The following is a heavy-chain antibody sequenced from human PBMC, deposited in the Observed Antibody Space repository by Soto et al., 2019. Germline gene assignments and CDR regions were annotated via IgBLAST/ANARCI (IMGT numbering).Heavy chain of an antibody. Sequence: GGSLRLSCAASGFTFDGYAMHWVRQVPGKGLEWVSGINWNSGSIGYGDSVKGRFAISRDNAKNSLHLQMNSLSAEDTAFYYCVKDESINWYSGHFRHWGQGTLVTVSS. CDR1: GFTFDGYA. CDR3: VKDESINWYSGHFRH. CDR2: INWNSGSI. V-gene: IGHV3-9*01. D-gene: IGHD6-13*01. J-gene: IGHJ1*01.